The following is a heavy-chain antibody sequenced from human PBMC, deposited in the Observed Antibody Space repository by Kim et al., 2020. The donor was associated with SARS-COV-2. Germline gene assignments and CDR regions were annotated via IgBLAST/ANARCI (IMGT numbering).Heavy chain of an antibody. CDR1: GFTFDDYA. J-gene: IGHJ6*03. CDR3: AKGEGSSARYYYYYMDV. V-gene: IGHV3-43*02. D-gene: IGHD6-13*01. Sequence: GGSLRLSCAASGFTFDDYAMHWVRQAPGKGLEWVSLISGDGGSTYYADSVKGRFTISRDNSKNSLYLQMNSLRTEDTALYYCAKGEGSSARYYYYYMDVWGKGTTVTVSS. CDR2: ISGDGGST.